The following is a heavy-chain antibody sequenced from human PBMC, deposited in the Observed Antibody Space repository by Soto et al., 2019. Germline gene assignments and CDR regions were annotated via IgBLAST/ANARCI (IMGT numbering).Heavy chain of an antibody. CDR1: GFTFSSYW. J-gene: IGHJ6*02. Sequence: GGSLRLSCAASGFTFSSYWVSWVRQAPGKGLEWVANIKQDGSEKYYVDSVKGRFTISRDNAKNSLYLQMNSLRAEDTAVYYCARVGDFWSGYYGTYYYYGMDVWGQGTTVTVSS. D-gene: IGHD3-3*01. CDR2: IKQDGSEK. CDR3: ARVGDFWSGYYGTYYYYGMDV. V-gene: IGHV3-7*03.